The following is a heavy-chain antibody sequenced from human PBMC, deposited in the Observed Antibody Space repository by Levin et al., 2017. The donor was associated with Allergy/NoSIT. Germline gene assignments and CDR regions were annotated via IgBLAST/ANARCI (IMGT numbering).Heavy chain of an antibody. Sequence: GESLKISCAASGFTFSSYAMSWVRQAPGKGLEWVSAISGSGGSTYYADSVKGRFTISRDNSKNTLYLQMNSLRAEDTAVYYCAKGDPKTGGAFDIWGQGTMVTVSS. CDR3: AKGDPKTGGAFDI. D-gene: IGHD2-15*01. CDR2: ISGSGGST. CDR1: GFTFSSYA. J-gene: IGHJ3*02. V-gene: IGHV3-23*01.